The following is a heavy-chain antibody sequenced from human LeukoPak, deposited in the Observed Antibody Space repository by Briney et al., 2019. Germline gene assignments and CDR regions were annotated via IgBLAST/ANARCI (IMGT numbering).Heavy chain of an antibody. CDR2: IIPIFGTA. D-gene: IGHD3-22*01. J-gene: IGHJ4*02. Sequence: SVKVSCKASGGTFSSYAISWVRQAPGQGLEWMGGIIPIFGTANYAQKFQGRVTITADKSMSTAYMELSSLRSEDTAVYYCAREPAGGSGFFDYWGQGTLVTVSS. V-gene: IGHV1-69*06. CDR3: AREPAGGSGFFDY. CDR1: GGTFSSYA.